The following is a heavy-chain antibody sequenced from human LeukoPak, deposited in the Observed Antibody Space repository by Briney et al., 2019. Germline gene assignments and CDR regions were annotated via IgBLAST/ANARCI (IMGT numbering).Heavy chain of an antibody. CDR1: GGSISNSRYS. D-gene: IGHD6-19*01. J-gene: IGHJ4*02. Sequence: SETLSLTCTVSGGSISNSRYSWGWIRQPPGKGLEWIGTIYYSGSTYYNPSLKSRVTIFVDTSENQFSLRLSSVTAADTAVYYCARHPRYSSRYYFDYWGQGTLVTVSS. V-gene: IGHV4-39*01. CDR3: ARHPRYSSRYYFDY. CDR2: IYYSGST.